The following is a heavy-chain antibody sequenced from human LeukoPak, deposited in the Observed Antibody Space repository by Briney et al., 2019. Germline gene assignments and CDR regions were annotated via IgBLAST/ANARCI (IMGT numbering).Heavy chain of an antibody. Sequence: GGSLRLSCAASGFTFSCYSMNWVRQAPGKGLEWVSSISSSSSYIYYADSVKGRFTISRDNAKNSLYLQMNSLRAEDTAVYYCARDRPTQAATVGFDPWGQGTLVTVSS. D-gene: IGHD4-23*01. CDR3: ARDRPTQAATVGFDP. V-gene: IGHV3-21*01. J-gene: IGHJ5*02. CDR1: GFTFSCYS. CDR2: ISSSSSYI.